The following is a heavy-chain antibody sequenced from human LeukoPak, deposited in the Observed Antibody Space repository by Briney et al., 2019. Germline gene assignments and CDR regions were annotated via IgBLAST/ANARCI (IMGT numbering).Heavy chain of an antibody. CDR3: ARDGDSSGYYAAFDI. CDR1: GFTFSNYW. CDR2: ISSSSSII. J-gene: IGHJ3*02. V-gene: IGHV3-48*02. D-gene: IGHD3-22*01. Sequence: PGGSLRLSCAASGFTFSNYWMHWVRQAPGKGLEWLSYISSSSSIIYYADSVKGRFTISRDNAKNSLYLQMNSLRDEDTAVYYCARDGDSSGYYAAFDIWGQGTMVTVSS.